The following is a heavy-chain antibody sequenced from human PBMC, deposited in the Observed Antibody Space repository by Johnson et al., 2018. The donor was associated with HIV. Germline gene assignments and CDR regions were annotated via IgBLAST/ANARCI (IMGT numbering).Heavy chain of an antibody. Sequence: QVQLVESGGGVVQPGRSLRLSCAASGFTFSNYAMHWVRQAPGKGLEWVTVLSYDGSNKYYADSVKGRFTISRDNSKNTLYLQMNSLRAEDTAVYYCAKDTAARPQAFDIWGQGTMVTVSS. CDR1: GFTFSNYA. J-gene: IGHJ3*02. CDR2: LSYDGSNK. V-gene: IGHV3-30*04. D-gene: IGHD6-6*01. CDR3: AKDTAARPQAFDI.